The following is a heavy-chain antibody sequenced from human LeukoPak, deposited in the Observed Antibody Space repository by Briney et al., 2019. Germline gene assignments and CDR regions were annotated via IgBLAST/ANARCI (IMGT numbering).Heavy chain of an antibody. CDR1: GFTVSSNY. V-gene: IGHV3-53*01. CDR3: ARAGYCSSTSCYNKGIFDY. J-gene: IGHJ4*02. CDR2: IYSGGNT. Sequence: GGSLRLSRAASGFTVSSNYMSWVRQAPGKGLEWVSVIYSGGNTYYADSVKGRFTISRDNSKNTLYLQMNSLRAEDTAVYYCARAGYCSSTSCYNKGIFDYWGQGTLVTVSS. D-gene: IGHD2-2*02.